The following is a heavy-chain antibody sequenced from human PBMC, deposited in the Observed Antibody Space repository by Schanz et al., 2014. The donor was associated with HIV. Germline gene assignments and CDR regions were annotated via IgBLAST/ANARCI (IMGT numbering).Heavy chain of an antibody. CDR1: GFTFNSYA. Sequence: EVRLVESGGGLVQPGRSLRLSCAASGFTFNSYAMSWVRQAPGKGLEWVSGISWNSGGTGYGDSVKGRFTISRDNAKKSLYLQMNSLRAEDTALYYCAKASVEMLGSYFNYGMDVWGQGTTVTVSS. J-gene: IGHJ6*02. CDR3: AKASVEMLGSYFNYGMDV. V-gene: IGHV3-9*01. CDR2: ISWNSGGT. D-gene: IGHD3-10*01.